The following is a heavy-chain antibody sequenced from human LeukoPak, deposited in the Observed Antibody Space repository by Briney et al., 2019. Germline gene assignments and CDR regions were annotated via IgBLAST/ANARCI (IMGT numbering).Heavy chain of an antibody. Sequence: MTSETLSLTCAVYGGSFSGYYWSWIRQPPGKGLEWIGEINHSGSTNYNPSLKSRVTISVDTSKNQFSLKLSSVTAADTAVYYCARGRLLLWFGELFYYWGQGTLVTVSS. CDR1: GGSFSGYY. V-gene: IGHV4-34*01. CDR3: ARGRLLLWFGELFYY. D-gene: IGHD3-10*01. J-gene: IGHJ4*02. CDR2: INHSGST.